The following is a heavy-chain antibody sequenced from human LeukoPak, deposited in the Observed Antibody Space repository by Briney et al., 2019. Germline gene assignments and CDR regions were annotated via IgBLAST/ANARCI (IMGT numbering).Heavy chain of an antibody. Sequence: GGSLRLSCAASGFTFDDYAMHWVRQAPGKGLEWVSGISWNSVDMGYADSVKGRFTISRDNSKNTLYLQMNSLRAEDTAVYYCAKLVGATRDYWGQGTLVTVSS. CDR3: AKLVGATRDY. J-gene: IGHJ4*02. CDR1: GFTFDDYA. V-gene: IGHV3-9*01. D-gene: IGHD1-26*01. CDR2: ISWNSVDM.